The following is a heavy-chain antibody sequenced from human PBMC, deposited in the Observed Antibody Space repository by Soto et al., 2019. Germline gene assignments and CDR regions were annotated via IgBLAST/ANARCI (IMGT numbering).Heavy chain of an antibody. CDR3: AKEDSSSWHYYYGMDV. Sequence: GGSLRVSWAASGFTFSSYGMNWVRQAPGKGLEWVAVISYDGSNKYYADSVKGRFTISRDSSKNMLYLQMNSLRAEDTAVYYCAKEDSSSWHYYYGMDVWGQGTTVTVSS. CDR2: ISYDGSNK. J-gene: IGHJ6*02. V-gene: IGHV3-30*18. D-gene: IGHD6-13*01. CDR1: GFTFSSYG.